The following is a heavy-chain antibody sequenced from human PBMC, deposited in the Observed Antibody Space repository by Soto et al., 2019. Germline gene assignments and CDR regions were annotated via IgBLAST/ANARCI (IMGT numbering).Heavy chain of an antibody. V-gene: IGHV3-30*18. CDR1: GFTFSSYG. Sequence: GGSLRLSCAASGFTFSSYGMHWVRQAPGKGLEWVAVISYDGSNKYYADSVKGRFTISRDNSKNTLYLQMNSLRAEDTAVYYCAKGFAAGLPNFFDYWGQGTLVTAPQ. CDR3: AKGFAAGLPNFFDY. D-gene: IGHD6-13*01. CDR2: ISYDGSNK. J-gene: IGHJ4*02.